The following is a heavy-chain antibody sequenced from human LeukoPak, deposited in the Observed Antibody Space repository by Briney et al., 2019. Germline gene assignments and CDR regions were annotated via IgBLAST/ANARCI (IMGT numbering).Heavy chain of an antibody. J-gene: IGHJ6*03. CDR3: ASLPPGIAAAGDPVYYYYYYMDV. CDR1: GYTFTNYD. D-gene: IGHD6-13*01. V-gene: IGHV1-46*01. Sequence: GASVKVSCKASGYTFTNYDINWVRQAPGQGLEWMAIINPGGGSTSYAQKFQGRVTMTRDTSISTAYMELSRLRSDDTAVYYCASLPPGIAAAGDPVYYYYYYMDVWGKGTTVTVSS. CDR2: INPGGGST.